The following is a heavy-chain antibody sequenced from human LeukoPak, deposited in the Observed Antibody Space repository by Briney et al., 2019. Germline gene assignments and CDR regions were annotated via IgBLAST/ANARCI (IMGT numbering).Heavy chain of an antibody. CDR3: ATGHSSSWYGVDY. J-gene: IGHJ4*02. V-gene: IGHV1-46*01. CDR1: GYTFTSYY. D-gene: IGHD6-13*01. CDR2: INPSGGST. Sequence: GASVKVSCKASGYTFTSYYMHWVRQAPGQGLEWMGIINPSGGSTSYAQKFQGRVTITADTSTDTAYMELSSLRSEDTAVYYCATGHSSSWYGVDYWGQGTLVTVSS.